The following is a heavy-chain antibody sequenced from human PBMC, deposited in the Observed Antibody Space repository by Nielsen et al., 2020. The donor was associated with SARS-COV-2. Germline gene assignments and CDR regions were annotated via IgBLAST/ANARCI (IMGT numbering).Heavy chain of an antibody. V-gene: IGHV3-33*01. J-gene: IGHJ4*02. CDR1: GFTFSNYG. CDR3: ARESAYGDYTGGFDY. CDR2: IYYDGSNQ. D-gene: IGHD4-17*01. Sequence: GESLKISCVVSGFTFSNYGMHWVRQAPGKGLEWVALIYYDGSNQHYADSVKGRFTISRDNSRDTLYLQMNSLRVEDTAVYYCARESAYGDYTGGFDYWGQGTLVTVSS.